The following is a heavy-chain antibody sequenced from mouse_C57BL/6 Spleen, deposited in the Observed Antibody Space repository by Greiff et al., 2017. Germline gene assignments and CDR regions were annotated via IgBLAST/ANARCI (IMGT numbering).Heavy chain of an antibody. CDR3: TTNGSFDY. J-gene: IGHJ2*01. Sequence: EVKLQESGAELVRPGASVKLSCTASGFNIKDDYMHWVKQRPEQGLEWIGWIDPENGDTEYASKFQGKATITADTSSNTAYLQLSSLTSEDTAVYYCTTNGSFDYWGQGTTLTVSS. CDR1: GFNIKDDY. CDR2: IDPENGDT. D-gene: IGHD1-1*01. V-gene: IGHV14-4*01.